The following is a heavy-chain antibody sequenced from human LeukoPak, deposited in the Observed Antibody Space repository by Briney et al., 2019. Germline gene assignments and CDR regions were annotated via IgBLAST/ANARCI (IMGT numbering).Heavy chain of an antibody. CDR1: GGSISSSSYY. CDR3: ARQPVGGFDH. Sequence: SETLSLTSTVSGGSISSSSYYWGWIRQPPGKGLEWIGSVYYSGSTYYNPSLKSRVTISVDTSKNQFSLKLSSVTAADTAVYYCARQPVGGFDHWDGRSLVTVSS. V-gene: IGHV4-39*01. CDR2: VYYSGST. J-gene: IGHJ5*02.